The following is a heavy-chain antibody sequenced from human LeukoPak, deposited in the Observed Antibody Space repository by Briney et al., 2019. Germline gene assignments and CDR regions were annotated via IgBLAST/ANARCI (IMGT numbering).Heavy chain of an antibody. CDR2: IIPILGIA. CDR3: ARVSRVVPAATYGMDV. J-gene: IGHJ6*02. Sequence: ASVKVSCKASGGTFSSYAISWVRQAPGQGLEWMGRIIPILGIANYAQKFQGRVTITADKSTSTAYMELSSLRSEDTAVYYCARVSRVVPAATYGMDVWGQGTTVTVSS. CDR1: GGTFSSYA. D-gene: IGHD2-2*01. V-gene: IGHV1-69*04.